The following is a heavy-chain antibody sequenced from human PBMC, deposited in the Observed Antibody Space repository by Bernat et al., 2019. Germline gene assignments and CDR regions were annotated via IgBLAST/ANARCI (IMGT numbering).Heavy chain of an antibody. J-gene: IGHJ6*03. CDR2: ISAYNGFT. CDR3: ARESLATSGVYYYYYMDV. CDR1: GYTFTSYG. D-gene: IGHD6-6*01. V-gene: IGHV1-18*01. Sequence: QVHLVQSGAEVERPGASVKVSCQASGYTFTSYGITWVRQAPGQGLEWMGWISAYNGFTNYAQKLQGRVTMTTDTSTSTAYMELRSLRSDDTAVYYCARESLATSGVYYYYYMDVWGQGTLVTVSS.